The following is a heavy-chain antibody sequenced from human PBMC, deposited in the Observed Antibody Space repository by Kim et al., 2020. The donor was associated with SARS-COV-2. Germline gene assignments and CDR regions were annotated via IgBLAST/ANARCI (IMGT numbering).Heavy chain of an antibody. V-gene: IGHV1-8*01. CDR3: ARGRASSAPKFLITMVRGVIGAASLHYYYYGMDV. Sequence: ASVKVSCKASGYTFTSYDINWVRQATGQGLEWMGWMNPNSGNTGYAQKFQGRVTMTRNTSISTAYMELSSLRSEDTAVYYCARGRASSAPKFLITMVRGVIGAASLHYYYYGMDVWGQGTTVTVSS. CDR1: GYTFTSYD. CDR2: MNPNSGNT. D-gene: IGHD3-10*01. J-gene: IGHJ6*02.